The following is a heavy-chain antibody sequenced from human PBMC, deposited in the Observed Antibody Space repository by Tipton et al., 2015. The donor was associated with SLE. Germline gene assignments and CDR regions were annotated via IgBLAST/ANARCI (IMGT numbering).Heavy chain of an antibody. V-gene: IGHV4-39*01. CDR3: ARQGDDYGDYDY. Sequence: TLSLTCTVSGGPLSSSSYYWGWIRQPPGKGLEWIGSIYYSGSTYYNPSLKSRVTISVDTSKNQFSLKLCSVTAADTAVYYCARQGDDYGDYDYWGQGTLVTVSS. CDR1: GGPLSSSSYY. CDR2: IYYSGST. J-gene: IGHJ4*02. D-gene: IGHD4-17*01.